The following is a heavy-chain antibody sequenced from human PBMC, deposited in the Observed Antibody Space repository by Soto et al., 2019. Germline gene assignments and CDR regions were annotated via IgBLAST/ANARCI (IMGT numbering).Heavy chain of an antibody. D-gene: IGHD5-12*01. V-gene: IGHV5-51*01. CDR1: GYSFTSYW. Sequence: PGESLKISCKGSGYSFTSYWIGWVRQMPGKGLEWMGIIYPGDSDTRYSPSFQGQVTISADKSISTAYLQWSSLKASDTAMYYCARHIWGYSGYGDYYYYGMDVWGQGTTVTVS. CDR2: IYPGDSDT. J-gene: IGHJ6*02. CDR3: ARHIWGYSGYGDYYYYGMDV.